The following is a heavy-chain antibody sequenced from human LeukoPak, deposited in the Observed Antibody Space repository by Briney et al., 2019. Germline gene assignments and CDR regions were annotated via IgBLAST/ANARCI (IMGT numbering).Heavy chain of an antibody. J-gene: IGHJ4*02. D-gene: IGHD3-22*01. V-gene: IGHV4-30-4*01. Sequence: SETLSLTCTVSGGSISSGDYYWSWIRQPLGKGLEWIGYIYYSGSTYYNPSLKSRVTISVDTSKNQFSLKLSSVTAADTAVYYCARLDSSGYSPIFDYWGQGTLVTVSS. CDR2: IYYSGST. CDR1: GGSISSGDYY. CDR3: ARLDSSGYSPIFDY.